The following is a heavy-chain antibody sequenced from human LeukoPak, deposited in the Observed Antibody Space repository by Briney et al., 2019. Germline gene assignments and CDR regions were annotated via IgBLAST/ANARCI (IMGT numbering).Heavy chain of an antibody. CDR2: MKQDGSEK. Sequence: GGSLRLSCAASGFTFSSYWMSWVRQAPGKGLEWVANMKQDGSEKYYVDSVKGRFTISRDNAKNSLYLQMNSLRAEDTAVYYCARAFSLGYCSSTSCHPYYYYGMDVWGQGTTVTVSS. CDR1: GFTFSSYW. CDR3: ARAFSLGYCSSTSCHPYYYYGMDV. J-gene: IGHJ6*02. D-gene: IGHD2-2*01. V-gene: IGHV3-7*04.